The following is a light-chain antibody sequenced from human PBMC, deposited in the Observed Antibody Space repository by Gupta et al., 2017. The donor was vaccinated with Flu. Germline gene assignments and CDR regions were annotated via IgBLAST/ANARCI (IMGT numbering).Light chain of an antibody. CDR3: QQDDSTPNT. Sequence: DIVMTQSPDSLAVSLGERATTNCKSSQNVLYSSNNKNYLAWYQQKPGQPPKLLIYWASTRESGVPDRFSGSGTGTDFTLTISSLQTEDVAVYYCQQDDSTPNTFGQGTKVEIK. CDR2: WAS. J-gene: IGKJ1*01. CDR1: QNVLYSSNNKNY. V-gene: IGKV4-1*01.